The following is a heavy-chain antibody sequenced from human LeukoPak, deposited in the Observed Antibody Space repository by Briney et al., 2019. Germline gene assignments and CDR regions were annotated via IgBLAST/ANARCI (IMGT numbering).Heavy chain of an antibody. V-gene: IGHV3-7*01. Sequence: GGSLRLSCVGSGFTFKNHWMVWVRQAPGKGLEWVANMKQDGSEQYYEDSVRGRFTISRDNAKNSLYLQMNSLRAADTAVYYCARDADWASDYWGQGTLVTISS. CDR1: GFTFKNHW. D-gene: IGHD3/OR15-3a*01. J-gene: IGHJ4*02. CDR2: MKQDGSEQ. CDR3: ARDADWASDY.